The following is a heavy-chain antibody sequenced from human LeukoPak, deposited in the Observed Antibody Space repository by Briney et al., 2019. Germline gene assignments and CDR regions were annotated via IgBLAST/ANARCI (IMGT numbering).Heavy chain of an antibody. J-gene: IGHJ4*02. Sequence: GGSLRLSCAASGFTFSSYGMHWVRQAPGKGLEWVAVISYDGSNKYYADSVKGRFTISRDNSKNTLYLQMNSLRAEDTAVYCCARGRVFDYWGQGTLVTVSS. CDR1: GFTFSSYG. V-gene: IGHV3-30*03. CDR3: ARGRVFDY. CDR2: ISYDGSNK.